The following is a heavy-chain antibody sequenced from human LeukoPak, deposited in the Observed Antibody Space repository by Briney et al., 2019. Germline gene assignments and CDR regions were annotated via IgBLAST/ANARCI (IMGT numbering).Heavy chain of an antibody. Sequence: GRSLRLSCAASGFTSSSYAMHWVRQAPGKGLEWVAVISYDGSNKYYADSVKGRFTISRDNSKNTLYLQMNSLRAEDTAVYYCARDLRGGYQGAFDIWGQGTMVTVSS. V-gene: IGHV3-30-3*01. CDR2: ISYDGSNK. D-gene: IGHD1-26*01. J-gene: IGHJ3*02. CDR1: GFTSSSYA. CDR3: ARDLRGGYQGAFDI.